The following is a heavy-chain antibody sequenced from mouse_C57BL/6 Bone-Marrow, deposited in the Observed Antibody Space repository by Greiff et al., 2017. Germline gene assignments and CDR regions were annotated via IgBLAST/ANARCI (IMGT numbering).Heavy chain of an antibody. J-gene: IGHJ3*01. V-gene: IGHV1-50*01. CDR1: GYTFTSYW. CDR2: IDPSDSYT. CDR3: APSWAY. Sequence: VQLQQSGAELVMPGASVKLSCKASGYTFTSYWMQWVKQRPGQGLEWIGEIDPSDSYTNYNQKFKGKATLTVDTSSSTAYMQLSSLTSEDSAVYYCAPSWAYWGQGTLVTVSA.